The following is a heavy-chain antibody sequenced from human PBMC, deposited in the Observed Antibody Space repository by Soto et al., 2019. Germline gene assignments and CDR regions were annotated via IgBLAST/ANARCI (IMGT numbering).Heavy chain of an antibody. CDR2: IRYDGSNK. CDR3: AREGYRGYDYMPDYYGMDV. J-gene: IGHJ6*02. CDR1: GFTFSSYG. Sequence: QVQLVESGGGVVQPGRSLRLSCAASGFTFSSYGMHWVRQAPGKGLEWVAVIRYDGSNKYYADSVKGRFTISSDNSKNTLHLQINSLRAEDTAVYYCAREGYRGYDYMPDYYGMDVWGQGTTVTVSS. V-gene: IGHV3-33*01. D-gene: IGHD5-12*01.